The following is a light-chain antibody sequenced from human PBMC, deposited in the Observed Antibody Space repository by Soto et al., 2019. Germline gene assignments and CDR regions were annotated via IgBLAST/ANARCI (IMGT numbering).Light chain of an antibody. CDR2: EVT. CDR1: SSDVGYYDY. Sequence: QSALTQPPSASGFPGQSVTISCTGTSSDVGYYDYDSWYQQHPGKAPKLVIYEVTKRPSGVPDRVSASKSGNTASLTVSGLRAEDEADYYCSSYAGSNNFVIGSGTKLTVL. CDR3: SSYAGSNNFV. J-gene: IGLJ1*01. V-gene: IGLV2-8*01.